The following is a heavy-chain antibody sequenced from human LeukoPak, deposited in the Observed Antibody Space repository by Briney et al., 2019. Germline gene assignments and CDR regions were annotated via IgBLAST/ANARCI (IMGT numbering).Heavy chain of an antibody. Sequence: GGSLRLSCSASGFTFSSYAMHWVRQAPGKGLEWVGRIKSKTDGGTTDYVAPVKGRFTISRDDSKNTLYLQMNSLKTEDTAVYYCTTVSGGSCYYWGQGTLVTVSS. J-gene: IGHJ4*02. V-gene: IGHV3-15*01. CDR1: GFTFSSYA. D-gene: IGHD2-15*01. CDR3: TTVSGGSCYY. CDR2: IKSKTDGGTT.